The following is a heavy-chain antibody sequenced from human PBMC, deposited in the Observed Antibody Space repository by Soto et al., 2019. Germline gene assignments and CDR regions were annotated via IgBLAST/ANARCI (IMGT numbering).Heavy chain of an antibody. CDR1: GGSFSGYY. CDR2: INHSGST. CDR3: ARAGGQLLYRNYYYYGMDV. V-gene: IGHV4-34*01. J-gene: IGHJ6*02. D-gene: IGHD2-2*02. Sequence: PSETLSLTCAVYGGSFSGYYWSWIRQPPGKGLEWIGEINHSGSTNYNPSLKSRVTISVDMSKNQFSLKLSSVTAADTAVYYCARAGGQLLYRNYYYYGMDVWGQGTTVTVSS.